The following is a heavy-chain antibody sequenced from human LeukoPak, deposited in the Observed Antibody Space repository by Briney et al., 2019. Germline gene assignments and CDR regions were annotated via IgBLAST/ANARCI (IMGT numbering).Heavy chain of an antibody. D-gene: IGHD3-10*01. J-gene: IGHJ4*02. CDR2: IKQDGSEK. Sequence: PGGSLRLSCAASGFTFSSYWMSWVRQAPGKGLEWVANIKQDGSEKYYVDSVKGRFTISSDNAKNSLYLQMNSLRAEDTAVYYCATANYGSGSYYWGQGTLVTVSS. CDR1: GFTFSSYW. CDR3: ATANYGSGSYY. V-gene: IGHV3-7*01.